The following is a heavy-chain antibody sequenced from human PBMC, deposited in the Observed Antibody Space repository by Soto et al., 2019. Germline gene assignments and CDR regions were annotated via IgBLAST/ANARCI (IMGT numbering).Heavy chain of an antibody. CDR2: INQDGSEK. CDR1: GFTFSTYW. V-gene: IGHV3-7*01. CDR3: SRSLDS. J-gene: IGHJ4*02. Sequence: GGSLRLSCAASGFTFSTYWMDWVRQTPGKGLEWVANINQDGSEKNYVDSVKGRFTIYGDNAKNSLYLQMSSLTAEDSALYYCSRSLDSWGQGTLVTVSS.